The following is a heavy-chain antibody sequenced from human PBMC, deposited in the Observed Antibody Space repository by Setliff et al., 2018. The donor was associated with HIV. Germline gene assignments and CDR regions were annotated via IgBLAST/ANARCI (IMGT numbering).Heavy chain of an antibody. D-gene: IGHD2-21*01. CDR1: GFTFTNYY. Sequence: GGSLRLSCAASGFTFTNYYMSWIRQAPGKGLELLSYISVSGTDIKYADSVKGRFTIPRDNAKNSLYLQMNSLRAEDTAVYYCATDPRRLSYWGQGTLVTVSS. CDR3: ATDPRRLSY. J-gene: IGHJ4*02. V-gene: IGHV3-11*04. CDR2: ISVSGTDI.